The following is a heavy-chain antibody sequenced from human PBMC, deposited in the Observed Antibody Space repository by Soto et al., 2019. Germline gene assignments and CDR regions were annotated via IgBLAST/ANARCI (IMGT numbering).Heavy chain of an antibody. V-gene: IGHV4-39*01. CDR3: ARHGGGRYDFWSGYYTSSWFDP. CDR2: IYYSGST. CDR1: GGSISSSSYY. D-gene: IGHD3-3*01. J-gene: IGHJ5*02. Sequence: QLQLQESGPGLVKPSETLSLTCTVSGGSISSSSYYWGWIRQPPGKGLEWIGSIYYSGSTYYNPSLKSRVTISVDTSKSQFSLKLSSVTAADTAVYYCARHGGGRYDFWSGYYTSSWFDPWGQGTLVTVSS.